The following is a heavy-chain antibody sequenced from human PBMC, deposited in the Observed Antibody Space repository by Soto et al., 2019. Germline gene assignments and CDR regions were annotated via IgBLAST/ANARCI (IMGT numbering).Heavy chain of an antibody. J-gene: IGHJ4*02. CDR1: GYTFNGYY. Sequence: QVQLVQSGAEVKKPGASVKVSCKASGYTFNGYYIHWVRQAPGQGLEWMGWINPISGGTNYAQKLQGRVNMTRDTSIGTVYMDLSRLKSDDTSGYYCARNYYDSSDREYLDYCGQGTLVTVAS. V-gene: IGHV1-2*02. CDR2: INPISGGT. D-gene: IGHD3-22*01. CDR3: ARNYYDSSDREYLDY.